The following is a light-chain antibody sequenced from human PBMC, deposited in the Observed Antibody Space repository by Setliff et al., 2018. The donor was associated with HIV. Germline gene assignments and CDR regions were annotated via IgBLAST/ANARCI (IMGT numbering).Light chain of an antibody. CDR2: EVS. J-gene: IGLJ2*01. Sequence: QSVLTQPASVSGSPGQSITISCTGTSSDVGSYNFVSWYQQHPGKAPKLMIYEVSKRLSGVSNRFSGSKSGNTASLTLSGLQAEDEADYYCCSYAGSSTLVFGGGTKGTVL. V-gene: IGLV2-23*02. CDR3: CSYAGSSTLV. CDR1: SSDVGSYNF.